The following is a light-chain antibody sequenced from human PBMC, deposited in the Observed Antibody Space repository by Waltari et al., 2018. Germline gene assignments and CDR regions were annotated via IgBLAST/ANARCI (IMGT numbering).Light chain of an antibody. J-gene: IGLJ2*01. CDR3: QAWDSSTVV. CDR2: QDS. Sequence: SYELTQPPSVSVSPGQTASITCSGDKLGDKYACWYQQKPGQSPVLVIYQDSKRPSGIPGGFSGSNSGNTATLTISWTQAMDEADYYCQAWDSSTVVFGGGTKLTVL. CDR1: KLGDKY. V-gene: IGLV3-1*01.